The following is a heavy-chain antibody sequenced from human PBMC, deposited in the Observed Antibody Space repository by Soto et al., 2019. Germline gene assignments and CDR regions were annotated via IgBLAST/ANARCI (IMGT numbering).Heavy chain of an antibody. V-gene: IGHV1-8*02. CDR1: GYTFNDYE. CDR3: ARSSGGVFGIIIEGSNWLAP. J-gene: IGHJ5*02. CDR2: INPNSGET. D-gene: IGHD3-16*02. Sequence: ASVKVSCKTSGYTFNDYEINWVRHATGQGLEWIGWINPNSGETGYAQRFQGRVTMTTSSSLSTAYLELSSLTSDDTAVYYCARSSGGVFGIIIEGSNWLAPWGQGSLVTVSS.